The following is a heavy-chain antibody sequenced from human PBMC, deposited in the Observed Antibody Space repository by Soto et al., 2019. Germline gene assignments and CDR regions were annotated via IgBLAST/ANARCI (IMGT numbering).Heavy chain of an antibody. CDR3: ARVGGGYYYDSSGPSDAAFDI. CDR2: IYSGGST. Sequence: QSGGSLRLSCAASGFTVSSNYMSWVRQAPGKGLEWVSVIYSGGSTYYADSVKGRFTISRDNSKNTLYLQMNSLRAEDTAVYYCARVGGGYYYDSSGPSDAAFDIWGQGTMVTVSS. CDR1: GFTVSSNY. V-gene: IGHV3-53*01. D-gene: IGHD3-22*01. J-gene: IGHJ3*02.